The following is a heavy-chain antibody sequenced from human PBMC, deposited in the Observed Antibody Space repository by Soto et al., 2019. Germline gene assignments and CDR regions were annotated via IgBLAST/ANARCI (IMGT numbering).Heavy chain of an antibody. J-gene: IGHJ4*02. CDR1: GFTFSSYG. V-gene: IGHV3-30*18. D-gene: IGHD5-18*01. CDR2: ISYDGSNK. CDR3: AKDGRGYSYGYVDY. Sequence: LRLSCAASGFTFSSYGMHWVRQAPGKGLEWVAVISYDGSNKYYADSVKGRFTISRDNSKNTLYLQMNSLRAEDTAVYYCAKDGRGYSYGYVDYWGQGTLVTVSS.